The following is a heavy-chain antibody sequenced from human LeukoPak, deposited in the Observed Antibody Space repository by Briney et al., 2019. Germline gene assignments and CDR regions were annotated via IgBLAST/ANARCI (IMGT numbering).Heavy chain of an antibody. CDR2: ISAYNGNT. CDR3: ARVPRQWLVRSGYFQH. Sequence: ASVKVSCKASGYTFTSYGISWVRQAPGQGLEWMGWISAYNGNTSYAQKLQGRVTMTTDTSTSTAYMELRSLRSDDTAVYYCARVPRQWLVRSGYFQHWGQGTLVTVSS. CDR1: GYTFTSYG. J-gene: IGHJ1*01. D-gene: IGHD6-19*01. V-gene: IGHV1-18*01.